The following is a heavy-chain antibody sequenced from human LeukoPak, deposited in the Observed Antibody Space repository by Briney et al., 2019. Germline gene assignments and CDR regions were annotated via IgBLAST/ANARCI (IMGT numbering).Heavy chain of an antibody. J-gene: IGHJ4*02. CDR1: GYTFTSYG. CDR3: ARAARMVIRPLDLFDY. V-gene: IGHV1-18*01. CDR2: ISAYNGNT. Sequence: ASVKVSCKASGYTFTSYGISWVRQAPGQGLEWMGWISAYNGNTNYAQKLQGRDTMTTDTSTSTAYMELRSLRSDDTAVYYCARAARMVIRPLDLFDYWGQGTLVTVSS. D-gene: IGHD3-16*01.